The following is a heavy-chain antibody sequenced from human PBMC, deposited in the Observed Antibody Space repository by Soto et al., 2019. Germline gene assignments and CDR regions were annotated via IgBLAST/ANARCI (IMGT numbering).Heavy chain of an antibody. J-gene: IGHJ5*02. Sequence: GESLKISCKGSGYSFTDYWIGWVRQVPGQGLEWMGIIYPGDSDTRYSPSFEGRVTISSDNSINTAFLTWSSLKASDTAIYYCARQPASRYSSRWYAWFDPWGQGTLVTVSS. CDR3: ARQPASRYSSRWYAWFDP. CDR1: GYSFTDYW. CDR2: IYPGDSDT. V-gene: IGHV5-51*01. D-gene: IGHD6-13*01.